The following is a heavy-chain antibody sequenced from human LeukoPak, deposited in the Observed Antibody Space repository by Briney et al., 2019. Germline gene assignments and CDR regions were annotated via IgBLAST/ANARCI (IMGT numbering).Heavy chain of an antibody. Sequence: ASVKVSCKASGYTFTSYDINWVRQATGQGLEWMGWMNPNSGNTGYAQKFQGRVTMTRNTSISTAYMELSSLRSEDTAVYYCAREYSEDIVVVPAAENWFDPWGQGTLVTVSS. D-gene: IGHD2-2*01. CDR3: AREYSEDIVVVPAAENWFDP. V-gene: IGHV1-8*01. J-gene: IGHJ5*02. CDR2: MNPNSGNT. CDR1: GYTFTSYD.